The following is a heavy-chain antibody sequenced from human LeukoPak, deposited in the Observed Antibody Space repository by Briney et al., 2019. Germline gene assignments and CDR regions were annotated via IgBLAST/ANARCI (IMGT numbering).Heavy chain of an antibody. J-gene: IGHJ3*02. CDR1: GFTLSNAW. Sequence: GGSLRLSCAASGFTLSNAWMTWVRQAPGKGLEWVSAISGSGGSTYYADSVKGRFTISRDNSKNTLYLQMNSLRAEDTAVYYCAKDLDMEAFDIWGQGTMVTVSS. CDR3: AKDLDMEAFDI. CDR2: ISGSGGST. V-gene: IGHV3-23*01. D-gene: IGHD2-2*03.